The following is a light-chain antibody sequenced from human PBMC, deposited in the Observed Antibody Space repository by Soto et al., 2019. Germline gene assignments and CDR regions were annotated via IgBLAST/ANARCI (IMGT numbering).Light chain of an antibody. J-gene: IGLJ2*01. Sequence: QSALTQVASVSGSPGQSITMSCTVTSSDVGSHDLVSWYQQHPGKAPKLMIYEANKRPSGVSNRFSGSKSGNTASLTISGLQAEDEGDYYCCSYAGSVVFGGGTKVTVL. V-gene: IGLV2-23*01. CDR3: CSYAGSVV. CDR2: EAN. CDR1: SSDVGSHDL.